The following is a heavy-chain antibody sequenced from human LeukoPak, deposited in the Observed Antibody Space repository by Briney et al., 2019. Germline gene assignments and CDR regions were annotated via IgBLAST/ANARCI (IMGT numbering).Heavy chain of an antibody. CDR1: GFTFSSYS. D-gene: IGHD3-22*01. CDR2: ISSSSYI. CDR3: ARDPDSSGYYPSYFDY. Sequence: GGSLRLSCAASGFTFSSYSMNWVRQAPGKGLEWVSSISSSSYIYYADSVKGRFTISRDNAKNSLYLQMNSLRAEDTAVYYCARDPDSSGYYPSYFDYWGQGTLVTVSS. J-gene: IGHJ4*02. V-gene: IGHV3-21*01.